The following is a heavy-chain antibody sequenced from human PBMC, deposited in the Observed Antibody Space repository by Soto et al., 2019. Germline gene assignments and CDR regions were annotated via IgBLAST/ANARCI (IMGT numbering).Heavy chain of an antibody. CDR3: ARVIAATDTISVWFDP. Sequence: SETLSLTFAVCGGSISSGGYSWSWIRQPPGKGLEWIGYIYHSGSTYYNPSLKSRVTISVDRSKNQFSLKLNSVTAADTAVYYCARVIAATDTISVWFDPWGQGTLVTVSS. CDR1: GGSISSGGYS. J-gene: IGHJ5*02. V-gene: IGHV4-30-2*01. CDR2: IYHSGST. D-gene: IGHD6-13*01.